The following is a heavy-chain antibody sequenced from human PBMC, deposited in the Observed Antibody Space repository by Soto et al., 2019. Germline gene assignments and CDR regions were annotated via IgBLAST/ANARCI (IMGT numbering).Heavy chain of an antibody. CDR1: GYNCTGYY. V-gene: IGHV1-2*04. CDR3: ASSVDYYGSGSYLILGY. J-gene: IGHJ4*02. CDR2: INPNSGGT. Sequence: ASVKVSCKASGYNCTGYYMHWVRQAPGQGLEWMGWINPNSGGTNYAQKFQGWVTMTRDTSISTAYMELSRLRSDDTAVYYCASSVDYYGSGSYLILGYWGQGTLVTVSS. D-gene: IGHD3-10*01.